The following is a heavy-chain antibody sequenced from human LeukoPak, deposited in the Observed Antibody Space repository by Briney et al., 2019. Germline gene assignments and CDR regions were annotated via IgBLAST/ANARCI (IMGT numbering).Heavy chain of an antibody. Sequence: SVKVSCKASGGTFSSYAISWVRQAPGQGLEWMGGIIPIFGTANYAQKFQGRVTITADESTSTAYMELSSLRSEDTAVYYCARGEEQQLDYYYYYGMDVWGQGTTVTVSS. CDR2: IIPIFGTA. CDR3: ARGEEQQLDYYYYYGMDV. D-gene: IGHD6-13*01. CDR1: GGTFSSYA. V-gene: IGHV1-69*13. J-gene: IGHJ6*02.